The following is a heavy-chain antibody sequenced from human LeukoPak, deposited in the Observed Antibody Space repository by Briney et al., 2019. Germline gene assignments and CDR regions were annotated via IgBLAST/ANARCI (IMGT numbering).Heavy chain of an antibody. CDR2: IKQDETEK. D-gene: IGHD2-21*02. Sequence: GESLRLSCTASGFTFSNFWMGWVRQAPGKGLEWVANIKQDETEKFYLGSVKGRFTISRDNAKNSLYLQMNSLRAEDTAVYYCARALVVVVTAIDYWGQGTLVTVSS. CDR3: ARALVVVVTAIDY. V-gene: IGHV3-7*01. CDR1: GFTFSNFW. J-gene: IGHJ4*02.